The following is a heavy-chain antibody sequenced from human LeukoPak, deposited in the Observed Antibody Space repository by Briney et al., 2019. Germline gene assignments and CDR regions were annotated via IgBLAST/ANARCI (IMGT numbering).Heavy chain of an antibody. Sequence: GGSLRLSCAASGFSFSSYEMTWLRQAPGEGLEWVAYISSSGSAIHYADSVKGRFTISRDNAKNSLYLQMNSLRAEDTALYYCARESSSGSYRDAFDIWGQETMVTVSS. D-gene: IGHD3-22*01. J-gene: IGHJ3*02. CDR3: ARESSSGSYRDAFDI. CDR2: ISSSGSAI. V-gene: IGHV3-48*03. CDR1: GFSFSSYE.